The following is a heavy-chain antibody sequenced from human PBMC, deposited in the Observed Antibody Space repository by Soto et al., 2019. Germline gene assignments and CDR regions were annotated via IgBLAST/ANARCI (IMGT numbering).Heavy chain of an antibody. CDR1: GYTFTSYG. V-gene: IGHV1-18*01. J-gene: IGHJ1*01. CDR2: ISAYNGNT. Sequence: QVQLVQSGAEVKKPGASGKVSFKASGYTFTSYGSSWVRQAPVQGLEWMGWISAYNGNTNYAQKLKGRVTMTTDTSTSPAYMELRRLRSDDTAVYYCAGDFSGIAAAGTNDDRGQGNLVTASS. D-gene: IGHD6-13*01. CDR3: AGDFSGIAAAGTNDD.